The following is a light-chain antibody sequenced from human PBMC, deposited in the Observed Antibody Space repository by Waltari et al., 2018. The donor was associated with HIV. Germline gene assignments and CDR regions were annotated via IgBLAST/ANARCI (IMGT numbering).Light chain of an antibody. Sequence: QSVLAQPPSASGTPGQTVTISCSGTRSNVGNNYVYWYQHLPGTAPKLLLYRNTQRPSGVPDRFFGSKSGTSASLAISGLRSEDEADYYCSAWDDSLYSRVFGGGTKLTVL. CDR2: RNT. V-gene: IGLV1-47*01. CDR1: RSNVGNNY. CDR3: SAWDDSLYSRV. J-gene: IGLJ3*02.